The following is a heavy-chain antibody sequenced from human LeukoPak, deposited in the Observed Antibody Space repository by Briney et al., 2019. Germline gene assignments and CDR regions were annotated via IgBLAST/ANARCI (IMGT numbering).Heavy chain of an antibody. J-gene: IGHJ5*02. D-gene: IGHD4-17*01. CDR1: GDTFSSYS. CDR2: ITPLFGTA. Sequence: SVKVSCKASGDTFSSYSINWVRQAPGQGLEWMGGITPLFGTANFAQRFQGRVTITTDESTSTAYMELSRLTSEDTAVYYCASDFGDYPWGQGTLVTVSS. V-gene: IGHV1-69*05. CDR3: ASDFGDYP.